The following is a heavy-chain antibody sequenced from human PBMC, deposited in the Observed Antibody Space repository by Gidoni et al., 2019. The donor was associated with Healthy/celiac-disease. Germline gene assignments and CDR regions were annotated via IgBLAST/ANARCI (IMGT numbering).Heavy chain of an antibody. V-gene: IGHV3-9*01. CDR1: GFTFDAYA. J-gene: IGHJ4*02. CDR3: AKDIRIAARQGGGYFDY. CDR2: ISWNSGSI. D-gene: IGHD6-6*01. Sequence: EVQLVESGGGLVQPGRSLRLSCAASGFTFDAYAMHWVRQAPGKGLEWVSGISWNSGSIGYADSVKGRFTISRDNAKNSLYLQMNSLRAEDTALYYCAKDIRIAARQGGGYFDYWGQGTLVTVSS.